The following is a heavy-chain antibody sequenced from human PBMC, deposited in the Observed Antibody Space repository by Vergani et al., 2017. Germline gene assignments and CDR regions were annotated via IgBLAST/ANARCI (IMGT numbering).Heavy chain of an antibody. D-gene: IGHD6-19*01. Sequence: EVQLLESGGGLVQPGGSLRLSCAASGFTFSSYAMSWVRQAPGKGLEWVSAISGSGGSTYYADSVKGRFTISRANSKNTLYLQMNSLRAEDTAVYYCAKDYSSGWAVYYFDYWGQGTLVTVSS. J-gene: IGHJ4*02. CDR1: GFTFSSYA. CDR3: AKDYSSGWAVYYFDY. CDR2: ISGSGGST. V-gene: IGHV3-23*01.